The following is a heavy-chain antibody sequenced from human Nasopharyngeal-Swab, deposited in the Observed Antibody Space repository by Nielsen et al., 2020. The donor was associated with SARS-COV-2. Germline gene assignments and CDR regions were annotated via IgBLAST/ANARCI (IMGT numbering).Heavy chain of an antibody. J-gene: IGHJ4*02. CDR1: GFTFSSYE. CDR3: AREEDYGGIGY. D-gene: IGHD4-23*01. CDR2: ISSSGSTI. V-gene: IGHV3-48*03. Sequence: LSLTCAASGFTFSSYEMNWVRQAPGKGLEWVSYISSSGSTIYYADSVKGRFTISRDNAKNSLYLQMNSLRAEDTAVYYCAREEDYGGIGYWGQGTLVTVSS.